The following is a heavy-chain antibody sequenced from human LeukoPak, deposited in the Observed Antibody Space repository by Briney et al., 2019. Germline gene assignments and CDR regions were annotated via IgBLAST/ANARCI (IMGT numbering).Heavy chain of an antibody. D-gene: IGHD3-16*01. V-gene: IGHV3-23*01. CDR2: IAGSGGGT. CDR1: GFTFSSYA. Sequence: GGSLRLSCAASGFTFSSYAMSWVRQAPGKGLEWVSLIAGSGGGTYYADSVKGRFTITRDNSKNMLFLQMNSLRDEDTAIYYCARDREEKTRIGGMDVWGQGTTVIVSS. CDR3: ARDREEKTRIGGMDV. J-gene: IGHJ6*02.